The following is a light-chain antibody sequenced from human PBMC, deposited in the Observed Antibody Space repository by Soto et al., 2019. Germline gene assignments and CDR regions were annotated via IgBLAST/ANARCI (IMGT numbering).Light chain of an antibody. CDR2: KAS. V-gene: IGKV1-5*03. CDR3: QQCNNYPIT. J-gene: IGKJ5*01. Sequence: DIQMTQSPSTLSASVGDRVTITCRASQSVSSWLAWYQQKPGQAPKLLIYKASTLQTGVPSRFSGSGSGTEFTLTISSLQPDDFATYYCQQCNNYPITFGQGIRLEIK. CDR1: QSVSSW.